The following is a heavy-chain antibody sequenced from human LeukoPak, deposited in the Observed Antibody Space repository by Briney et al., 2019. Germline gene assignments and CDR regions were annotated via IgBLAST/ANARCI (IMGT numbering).Heavy chain of an antibody. CDR1: GYTFTGYY. CDR3: SRVGYCSGGSCYLGYYGMDV. Sequence: ASVTVSCKASGYTFTGYYMHWVRQAPGQGLEWMGWINPNSGGTNYAQKFQGRVTMTRDTSISTAYMELSRLRSDDTAVYYCSRVGYCSGGSCYLGYYGMDVWGQGTTVTVSS. CDR2: INPNSGGT. V-gene: IGHV1-2*02. J-gene: IGHJ6*02. D-gene: IGHD2-15*01.